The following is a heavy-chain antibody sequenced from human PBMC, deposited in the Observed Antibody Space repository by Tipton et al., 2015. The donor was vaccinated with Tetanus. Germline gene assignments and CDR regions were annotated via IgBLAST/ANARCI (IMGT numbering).Heavy chain of an antibody. CDR3: AREGAPRAFDI. CDR2: IHYSGST. V-gene: IGHV4-30-4*01. J-gene: IGHJ3*02. Sequence: TLSLTCNVSGGSINTGDYYWSWIRQSPGKGLEWIGNIHYSGSTFYNPSLKSRVTISVDTSKNQFSLKLNSVTAADTAVYYCAREGAPRAFDIWGQGTMVTVSS. CDR1: GGSINTGDYY.